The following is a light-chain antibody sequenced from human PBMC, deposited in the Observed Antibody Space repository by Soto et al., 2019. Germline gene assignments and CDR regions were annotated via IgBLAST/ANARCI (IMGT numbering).Light chain of an antibody. J-gene: IGKJ5*01. CDR3: QQYNDWAPIT. Sequence: EIVMTQSPATLSVSRGERATLSCRSSQSVSSNLAWYQQKPGQAPRLLIYDASTRATVIPARFSGSGSAAELTLTISSLPYQDFAVSYYQQYNDWAPITFGQGTRLEIK. V-gene: IGKV3-15*01. CDR1: QSVSSN. CDR2: DAS.